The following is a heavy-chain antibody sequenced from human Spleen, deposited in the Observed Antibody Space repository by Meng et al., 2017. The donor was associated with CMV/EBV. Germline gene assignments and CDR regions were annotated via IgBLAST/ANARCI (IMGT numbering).Heavy chain of an antibody. V-gene: IGHV3-11*04. CDR2: ISTGGYTV. Sequence: GGSLRLSCAASGFPFNDYYMTWIRQAPGKGLEWVAYISTGGYTVFYADFVKGRFTVSRDSARKSLYLQMNRLRVGDTAVYYCVPGHCGSISGLSDFYYFGMSVWGRGTTVTVSS. CDR3: VPGHCGSISGLSDFYYFGMSV. J-gene: IGHJ6*02. CDR1: GFPFNDYY. D-gene: IGHD2-21*01.